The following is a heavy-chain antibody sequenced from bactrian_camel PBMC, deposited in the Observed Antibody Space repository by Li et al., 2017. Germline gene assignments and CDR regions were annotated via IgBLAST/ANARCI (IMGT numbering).Heavy chain of an antibody. V-gene: IGHV3S28*01. Sequence: QLVESGGGSVQSGGSLRVSCAASGFTFSSYDMSWVRQAPGKGLEWVSISNTRGDTYYPDPVKGRFTISRDNAKNTLYLQMNSLKTEDTAVYYCATDEDWSWHYWGQGTQVTVS. D-gene: IGHD7*01. J-gene: IGHJ4*01. CDR3: ATDEDWSWHY. CDR2: SNTRGDT. CDR1: GFTFSSYD.